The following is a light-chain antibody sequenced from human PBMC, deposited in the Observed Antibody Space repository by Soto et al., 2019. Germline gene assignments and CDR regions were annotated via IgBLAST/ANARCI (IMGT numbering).Light chain of an antibody. CDR1: QSVSSY. CDR3: QQRSNWPPSLT. CDR2: DAS. Sequence: EIVLTQSPGTLSLSPGERATLSCRASQSVSSYLAWYQQNPGQAPRLLIYDASNRATGIPARFSGSGSGTDFTLTISSLEPEDFAVYYCQQRSNWPPSLTSGQATRLEIK. J-gene: IGKJ5*01. V-gene: IGKV3-11*01.